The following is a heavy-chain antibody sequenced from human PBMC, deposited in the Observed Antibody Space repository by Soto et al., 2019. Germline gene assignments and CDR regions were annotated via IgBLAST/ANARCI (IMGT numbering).Heavy chain of an antibody. CDR1: GGSISSYY. V-gene: IGHV4-59*12. J-gene: IGHJ3*02. Sequence: LSLTCTVSGGSISSYYWSWIRQPPGKGLEWIGYIYYSGSTNYNPSLKSRVTISVDTSKNQFSLKLSSVTAADTAVYYCAVGGIDAFDIWGQGTTVTVSS. CDR3: AVGGIDAFDI. CDR2: IYYSGST.